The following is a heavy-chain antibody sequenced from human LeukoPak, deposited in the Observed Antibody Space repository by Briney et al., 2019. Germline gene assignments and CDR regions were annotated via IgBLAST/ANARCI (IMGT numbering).Heavy chain of an antibody. CDR1: GFTFSSYA. CDR2: ISGSGGST. J-gene: IGHJ3*02. D-gene: IGHD3-22*01. Sequence: PGGSLRLSCAASGFTFSSYAMSWVRQAPGKGLEWVSAISGSGGSTYYADSVRGRFTISRDNSKNTLYLQMNSLRAEDTAVYYCARGGASSGFILDAFGIWGQGTMVTVSS. CDR3: ARGGASSGFILDAFGI. V-gene: IGHV3-23*01.